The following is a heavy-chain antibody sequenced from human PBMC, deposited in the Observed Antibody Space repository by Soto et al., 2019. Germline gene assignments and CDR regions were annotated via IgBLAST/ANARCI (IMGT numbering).Heavy chain of an antibody. CDR3: ARISCGGDCYSDYFDY. CDR1: GYTFTGYY. CDR2: INPNSGGT. D-gene: IGHD2-21*02. Sequence: ASVKVSCKASGYTFTGYYMHWVRQAPGQGLEWMGWINPNSGGTNYAQKFQGWVTMTRDTSISTAYMELSRLRSDDTAVYYCARISCGGDCYSDYFDYWGQGTLVTV. J-gene: IGHJ4*02. V-gene: IGHV1-2*04.